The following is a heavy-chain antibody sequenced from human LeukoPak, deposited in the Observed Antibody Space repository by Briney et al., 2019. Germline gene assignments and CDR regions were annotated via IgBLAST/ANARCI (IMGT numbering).Heavy chain of an antibody. V-gene: IGHV1-69*01. D-gene: IGHD3-22*01. CDR1: GGTFSSYA. CDR2: IIPIFGTA. Sequence: ASVNVSCKASGGTFSSYAISWVRQAPGQGLEWMGGIIPIFGTANYAQKFQGRVTITAAESTSTAYMELSSLRSEDTAVYYCAALYYYDSSGYYYGYFDYWGQGTLVTVSS. J-gene: IGHJ4*02. CDR3: AALYYYDSSGYYYGYFDY.